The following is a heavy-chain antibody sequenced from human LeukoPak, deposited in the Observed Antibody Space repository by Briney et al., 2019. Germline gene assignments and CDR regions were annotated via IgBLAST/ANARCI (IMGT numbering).Heavy chain of an antibody. Sequence: VASVKVSCKASGYTFTSYAMHWARQAPGQRLEWMGWINAGNGNTKYSQKFQGRVTITRDTSASTAYMELSSLRSEDTAVYYCARGGYHDYGDPYYFYYWGQGTLVTVSS. CDR2: INAGNGNT. D-gene: IGHD4-17*01. J-gene: IGHJ4*02. CDR3: ARGGYHDYGDPYYFYY. CDR1: GYTFTSYA. V-gene: IGHV1-3*01.